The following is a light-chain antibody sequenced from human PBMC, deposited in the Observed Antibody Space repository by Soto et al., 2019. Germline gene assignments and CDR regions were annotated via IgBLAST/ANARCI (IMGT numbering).Light chain of an antibody. CDR1: SSDVGGYNY. CDR2: EAT. V-gene: IGLV2-14*01. CDR3: SSYSRNTLFV. J-gene: IGLJ1*01. Sequence: QSALTQPPSASGSPGQSVTISCTGTSSDVGGYNYVSWYQQHPGKAPQLLIYEATNRPSGISGRFSASKSGNTASLTISGLQAEDEADYYCSSYSRNTLFVFGTGTKLTVL.